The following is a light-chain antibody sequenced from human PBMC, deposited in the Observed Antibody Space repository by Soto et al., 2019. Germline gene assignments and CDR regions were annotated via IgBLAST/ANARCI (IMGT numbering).Light chain of an antibody. Sequence: DIVMTQSPDSLAVSLGERATIICKSSQSVLYSSDNKNYLGWYQQKPGLPPKLLIYWASTRESGVPDRFSGSGSGTDFSLTISSLQAEDVAVYYCQQYYSTPHTFGQGTKLEIK. CDR1: QSVLYSSDNKNY. CDR2: WAS. CDR3: QQYYSTPHT. V-gene: IGKV4-1*01. J-gene: IGKJ2*01.